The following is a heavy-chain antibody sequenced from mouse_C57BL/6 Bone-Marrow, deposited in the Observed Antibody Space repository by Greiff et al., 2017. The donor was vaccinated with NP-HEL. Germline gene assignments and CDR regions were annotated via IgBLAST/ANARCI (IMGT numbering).Heavy chain of an antibody. V-gene: IGHV1-47*01. J-gene: IGHJ2*01. CDR2: FHPYNDDT. CDR3: ARGGNYWYYFDY. Sequence: QVQLKESGAELVKPGASVKMSCKASGYTFTTYPIEWVKQNHGKSLEWIGNFHPYNDDTEYNEKFKNKATLTVEKSSSTVYLELRRLTSDDSSVYYGARGGNYWYYFDYWGQGTTLTVSS. CDR1: GYTFTTYP. D-gene: IGHD2-1*01.